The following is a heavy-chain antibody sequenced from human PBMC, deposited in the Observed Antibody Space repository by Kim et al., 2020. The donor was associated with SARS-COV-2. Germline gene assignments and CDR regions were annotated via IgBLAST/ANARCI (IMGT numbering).Heavy chain of an antibody. D-gene: IGHD6-6*01. CDR2: IYYSGST. Sequence: SETLSLTCTVSGGSISSSSYYWGWIRQPPGKGLEWIGSIYYSGSTYYNPSLKSRVTISVDTSKNQFSLKLSSVTAADTAVYYCARHAMTIAARPGWFDPWGQGTLVTVSS. J-gene: IGHJ5*02. V-gene: IGHV4-39*01. CDR1: GGSISSSSYY. CDR3: ARHAMTIAARPGWFDP.